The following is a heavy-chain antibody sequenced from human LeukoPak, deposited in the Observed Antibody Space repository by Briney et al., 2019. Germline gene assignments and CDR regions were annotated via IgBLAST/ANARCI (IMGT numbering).Heavy chain of an antibody. CDR3: ARGAGGLTT. J-gene: IGHJ4*02. CDR2: ISYDGTNK. Sequence: GGSLRLSCAASGFTFSSYAMHWVRRAPGKGLEWVTIISYDGTNKYYADSVKGRFTISRDNSKNTLFLQMNSLRAEDTAVYYCARGAGGLTTWGQGTLVTVSS. D-gene: IGHD2/OR15-2a*01. CDR1: GFTFSSYA. V-gene: IGHV3-30*04.